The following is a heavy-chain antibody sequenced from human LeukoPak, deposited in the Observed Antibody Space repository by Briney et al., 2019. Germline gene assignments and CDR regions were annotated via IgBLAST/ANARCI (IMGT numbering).Heavy chain of an antibody. CDR2: IFHSGAT. CDR3: ASWSTRFPSY. Sequence: SETLSLTSAVSGGSIGTTHWWSWVRQPPGKGLEWIGEIFHSGATNYRPSLRSRVTISLDKSKNQFSLKLSSVTAADTAVYYCASWSTRFPSYWGQGTLVIVSS. V-gene: IGHV4-4*02. CDR1: GGSIGTTHW. J-gene: IGHJ4*02. D-gene: IGHD3-3*01.